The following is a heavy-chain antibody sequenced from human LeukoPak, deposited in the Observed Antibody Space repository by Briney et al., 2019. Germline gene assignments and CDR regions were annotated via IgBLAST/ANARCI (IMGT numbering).Heavy chain of an antibody. CDR1: GFTVSSNY. V-gene: IGHV3-53*01. CDR3: ARGPGSAVYYYYMDV. Sequence: GGSLRLSCAASGFTVSSNYMSWVRQAPGKGLEWVSVIYSGGSTYYADSVKGRFTISRDNFKNTLYIQMNSLRVEDTAVYYCARGPGSAVYYYYMDVWGKGTTVTVSS. CDR2: IYSGGST. J-gene: IGHJ6*03.